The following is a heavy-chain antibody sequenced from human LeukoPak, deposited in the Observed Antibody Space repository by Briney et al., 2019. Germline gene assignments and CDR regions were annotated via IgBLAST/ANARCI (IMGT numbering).Heavy chain of an antibody. J-gene: IGHJ4*02. D-gene: IGHD3-16*01. V-gene: IGHV3-23*01. CDR2: ISGSGSST. CDR1: EFTFSNYA. Sequence: GGSLRLSCAASEFTFSNYAMSWVRQAPGKGLEWVSVISGSGSSTYYADSVKGRFAISRGNSKNMLYVQMNSLRAEDSAVYYCAKGAEDYVWGSIGFWGQGILVTVSS. CDR3: AKGAEDYVWGSIGF.